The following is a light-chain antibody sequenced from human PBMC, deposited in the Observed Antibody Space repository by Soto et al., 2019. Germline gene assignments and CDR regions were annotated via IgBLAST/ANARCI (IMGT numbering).Light chain of an antibody. V-gene: IGKV3-15*01. CDR1: QNISRS. CDR3: HQYNGWPRT. Sequence: EIVMTQSPVTLSVSPGERATLSCRASQNISRSLAWYQQKPGQGPSLLIYGTSIRYGGVTARFSVGGSGTEFTLTITSLQSEDFAVYYCHQYNGWPRTFGQGTKVEI. J-gene: IGKJ1*01. CDR2: GTS.